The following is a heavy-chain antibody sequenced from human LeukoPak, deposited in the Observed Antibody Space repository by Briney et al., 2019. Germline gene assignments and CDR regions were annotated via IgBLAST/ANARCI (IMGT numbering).Heavy chain of an antibody. V-gene: IGHV3-53*01. D-gene: IGHD3-22*01. J-gene: IGHJ4*02. CDR1: GFTVSSNS. CDR2: IYSDNT. CDR3: AKAPYYDSRFAGYYFDY. Sequence: GGSLRLSCTVSGFTVSSNSMSWVRQAPGKGLEWVSFIYSDNTHYSDSVKGRFTISRDNSKNTLYLQMNSLRAEDTAVYYCAKAPYYDSRFAGYYFDYWGQGTLVTVSS.